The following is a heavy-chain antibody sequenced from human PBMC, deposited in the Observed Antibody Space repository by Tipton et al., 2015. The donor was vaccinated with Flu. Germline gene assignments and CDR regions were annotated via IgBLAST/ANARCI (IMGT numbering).Heavy chain of an antibody. Sequence: SLRLSCAASGFSFSSYWMNWVRQAPGKGLEWVAKIRQDGSEKYCVDSVKGRFTISRDNAKNSLYLQMNSLRAEDTAVYFCARSSYSSSWFFDYWGQGTLVTVSS. CDR3: ARSSYSSSWFFDY. CDR2: IRQDGSEK. D-gene: IGHD6-13*01. J-gene: IGHJ4*02. V-gene: IGHV3-7*01. CDR1: GFSFSSYW.